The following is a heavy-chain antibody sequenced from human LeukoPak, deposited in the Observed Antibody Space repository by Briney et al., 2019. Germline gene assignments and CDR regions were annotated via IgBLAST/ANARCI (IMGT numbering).Heavy chain of an antibody. CDR3: VRRVGRGDFWREHNWFDP. J-gene: IGHJ5*02. CDR1: GGSFSPYY. D-gene: IGHD3-3*01. Sequence: SETLSLTCAVSGGSFSPYYWTWIRQPPGKGLEWIGEINHSGSAKYNPSLESRVTISLDTSKNQFSLNLNSVTAADAAVYYCVRRVGRGDFWREHNWFDPWGQGTLVTVSS. CDR2: INHSGSA. V-gene: IGHV4-34*01.